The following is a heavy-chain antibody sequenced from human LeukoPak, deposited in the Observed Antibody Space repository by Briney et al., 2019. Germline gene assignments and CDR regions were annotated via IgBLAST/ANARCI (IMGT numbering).Heavy chain of an antibody. D-gene: IGHD5-18*01. Sequence: GGSLRLSCAASGFTFSSYWTSWVRQAPGKGLEWVANIKQDGSHKYYVDSVKGRFTISRDNAKNSLYLQMNSLRGEDTAVYYCARFSGYSYGGWFDYWGQGILVTVSA. CDR3: ARFSGYSYGGWFDY. CDR1: GFTFSSYW. J-gene: IGHJ4*02. V-gene: IGHV3-7*01. CDR2: IKQDGSHK.